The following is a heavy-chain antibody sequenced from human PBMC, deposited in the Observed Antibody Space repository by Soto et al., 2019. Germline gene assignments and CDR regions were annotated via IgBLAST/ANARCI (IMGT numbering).Heavy chain of an antibody. D-gene: IGHD4-4*01. CDR3: AKGDSDYYFDS. CDR2: ISASGSNG. CDR1: VFTFSTYV. V-gene: IGHV3-23*01. Sequence: GGSLRLSCAASVFTFSTYVMAWVRQAPGRGLEWVSGISASGSNGFYTDSVKGRFIISRDNSKNKLYLQMNSLRVDDTALYFYAKGDSDYYFDSLGQGTLVTVSS. J-gene: IGHJ4*02.